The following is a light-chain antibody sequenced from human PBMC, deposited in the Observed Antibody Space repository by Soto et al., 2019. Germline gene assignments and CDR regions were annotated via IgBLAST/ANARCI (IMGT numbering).Light chain of an antibody. J-gene: IGKJ1*01. CDR1: QSVLYSSNNKNY. V-gene: IGKV4-1*01. Sequence: DIVMTQSPDSLAVSLGERATINCKSSQSVLYSSNNKNYLAWYQQKPGQPPKLLIYWASIRESGVPDRFSGNGSGTDFTLTISNLQAEDVAVYYCQQYYSPWTFGQGTKVEIK. CDR3: QQYYSPWT. CDR2: WAS.